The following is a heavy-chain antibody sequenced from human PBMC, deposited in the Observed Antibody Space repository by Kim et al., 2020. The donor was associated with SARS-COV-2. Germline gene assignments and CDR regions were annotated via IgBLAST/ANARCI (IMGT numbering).Heavy chain of an antibody. V-gene: IGHV3-30*04. CDR2: ISYDGSNK. CDR3: ASEIAAAGTFDY. J-gene: IGHJ4*02. CDR1: GFTFSSYA. Sequence: GGSLRLSCAASGFTFSSYAMHWVRQAPGKGLEWVAVISYDGSNKYYADSVKGRFTISRDNSKNTLYLQMNSLRAEDTAVYYCASEIAAAGTFDYWGQGTL. D-gene: IGHD6-13*01.